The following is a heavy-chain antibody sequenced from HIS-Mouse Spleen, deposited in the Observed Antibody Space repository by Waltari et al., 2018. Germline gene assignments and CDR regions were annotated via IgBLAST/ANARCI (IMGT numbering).Heavy chain of an antibody. D-gene: IGHD3-3*01. Sequence: QVQLQESGPGLVKPSQTLSLTCTVSGGSISSVVYYWTLIRQHPGKGLEWIGYIYYSGSTYYNPSLKSRVTISVDTSKNQFSLKLSSVTAADTAVYYCARSPYYDFWSGYSDNWFDPWGQGTLVTVSS. CDR1: GGSISSVVYY. J-gene: IGHJ5*02. V-gene: IGHV4-31*03. CDR2: IYYSGST. CDR3: ARSPYYDFWSGYSDNWFDP.